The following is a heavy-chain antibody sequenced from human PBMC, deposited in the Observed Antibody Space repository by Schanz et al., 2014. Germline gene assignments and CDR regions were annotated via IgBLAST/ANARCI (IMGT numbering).Heavy chain of an antibody. CDR3: ARAAGPVDY. CDR1: GGSISSGGYT. Sequence: QVQLQESGPGLVKPSQTLSLTCAVSGGSISSGGYTWSWIRQPPGKGLEWIGYIYYSGSTYYNPSLKSRFTISVAPSKTQFSLMLGSVSAADTAVYYCARAAGPVDYWGQGTLVTVSS. D-gene: IGHD6-13*01. V-gene: IGHV4-30-4*07. CDR2: IYYSGST. J-gene: IGHJ4*02.